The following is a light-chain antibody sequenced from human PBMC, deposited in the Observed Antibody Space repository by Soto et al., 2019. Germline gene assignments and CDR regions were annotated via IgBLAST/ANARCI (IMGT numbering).Light chain of an antibody. V-gene: IGKV1-39*01. CDR3: QQSSSTPLT. J-gene: IGKJ4*01. CDR1: ETISHY. CDR2: GAS. Sequence: IHITQSPSSLSASVGDRVTLTFRARETISHYLNWYQQKPGKAPKLLIFGASKLQGGVPSRFSASGSGTDFTLTITSLQTEDFATYYCQQSSSTPLTFGGGTKVEVK.